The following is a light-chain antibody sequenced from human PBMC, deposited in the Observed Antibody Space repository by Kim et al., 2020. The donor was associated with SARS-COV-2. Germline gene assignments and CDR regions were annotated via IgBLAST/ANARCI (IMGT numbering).Light chain of an antibody. CDR3: QAWDSSTAPVV. CDR1: KLGDKY. J-gene: IGLJ2*01. CDR2: QDS. V-gene: IGLV3-1*01. Sequence: SYELTQPPSVSVSPGQTASITCSGDKLGDKYACWYQQKPGQSPVLVIYQDSKRPSGIHERFSGSNSGNTATLTISGTQAMDEADYYCQAWDSSTAPVVFGGGTQLTVL.